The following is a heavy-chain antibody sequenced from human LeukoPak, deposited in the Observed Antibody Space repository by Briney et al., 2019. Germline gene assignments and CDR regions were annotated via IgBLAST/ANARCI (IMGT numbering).Heavy chain of an antibody. CDR1: GGSFSGYY. D-gene: IGHD4-17*01. V-gene: IGHV4-34*01. Sequence: SETLSLTCAVYGGSFSGYYWSWIRQPPGKGLEWIGEINHSGSTNYNPSLKSRVTISVDTSKNQFSLKLSSVTAADTAVYYCAAMTTVTMYSYFFDSWGQGTLLTVSS. J-gene: IGHJ4*02. CDR2: INHSGST. CDR3: AAMTTVTMYSYFFDS.